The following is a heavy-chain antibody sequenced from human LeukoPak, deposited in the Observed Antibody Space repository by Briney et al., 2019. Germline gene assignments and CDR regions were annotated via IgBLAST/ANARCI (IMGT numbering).Heavy chain of an antibody. V-gene: IGHV3-23*01. Sequence: GGSLRLSCAASGFTVNSYALTWVRQAPGKGLEWVSPISAYSGSTFYADSVKGRFTISRDISKNTLYLQMSSLRAEDTAVYYCTKLKEYCSTSSCSLYYFDSWGQGTLVTVSS. J-gene: IGHJ4*02. CDR1: GFTVNSYA. CDR2: ISAYSGST. CDR3: TKLKEYCSTSSCSLYYFDS. D-gene: IGHD2-2*01.